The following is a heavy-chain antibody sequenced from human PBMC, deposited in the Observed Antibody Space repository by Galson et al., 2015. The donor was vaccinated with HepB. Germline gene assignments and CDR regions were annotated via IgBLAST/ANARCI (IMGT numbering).Heavy chain of an antibody. J-gene: IGHJ4*02. CDR3: ARDQRSIAAPLGY. Sequence: SVKVSCKASGYTFTRYAMHWVRQAPGQRLEWMGWINAGNGNTKYSQKFQGRVTITRDTSASTAYMELSSLRSEDTAVYYCARDQRSIAAPLGYWGQGTLVTVSS. V-gene: IGHV1-3*01. D-gene: IGHD6-6*01. CDR1: GYTFTRYA. CDR2: INAGNGNT.